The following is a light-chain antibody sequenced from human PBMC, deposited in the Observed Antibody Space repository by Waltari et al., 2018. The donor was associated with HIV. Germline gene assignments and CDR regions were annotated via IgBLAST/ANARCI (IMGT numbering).Light chain of an antibody. Sequence: DIQLTQSPPFLSASVGDRVTITCRASQGISSYLAWYQQKPGKAPNLLIYAASTLQYGVPSRFSGSGSGTEFTLTISSLQPEDFATYYCQQLNSYPLTFGGGTKVEIK. V-gene: IGKV1-9*01. CDR1: QGISSY. CDR2: AAS. CDR3: QQLNSYPLT. J-gene: IGKJ4*01.